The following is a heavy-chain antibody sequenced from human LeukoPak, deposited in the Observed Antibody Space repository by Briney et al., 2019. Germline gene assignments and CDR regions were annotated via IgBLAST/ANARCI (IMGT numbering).Heavy chain of an antibody. CDR2: ISSSSSYI. Sequence: GSLRLSCAASGFTFSSNWMHWVRQAPGKGLEWVSSISSSSSYIYYADSVKGRFTISRDNAKNSLYLQMNSLRAEDTAVYYCARAAYDSSGYLTLWGQGTLVTVSS. CDR1: GFTFSSNW. V-gene: IGHV3-21*01. D-gene: IGHD3-22*01. CDR3: ARAAYDSSGYLTL. J-gene: IGHJ4*02.